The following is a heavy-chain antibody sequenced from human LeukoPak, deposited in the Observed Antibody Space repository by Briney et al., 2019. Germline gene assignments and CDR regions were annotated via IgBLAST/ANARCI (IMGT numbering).Heavy chain of an antibody. CDR3: AKARGVRGVTSYYFDY. D-gene: IGHD3-10*01. V-gene: IGHV3-9*01. CDR1: GFTFDDYA. CDR2: ISWDSGSI. Sequence: PGRSLRLSCAASGFTFDDYAMHWVRQAPGKGLEWVSGISWDSGSIGYADSVKGRFTISRDNAKNSLYLQMNSLRAEDTALYYCAKARGVRGVTSYYFDYWGQGTLVTVSS. J-gene: IGHJ4*02.